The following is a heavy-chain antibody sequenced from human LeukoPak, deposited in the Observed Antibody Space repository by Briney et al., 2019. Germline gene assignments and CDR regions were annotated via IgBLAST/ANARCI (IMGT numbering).Heavy chain of an antibody. CDR3: ARAGTTGDFDY. CDR2: IYSGGST. V-gene: IGHV3-53*01. CDR1: GFTVSSNY. D-gene: IGHD4-11*01. Sequence: GGSLRLSCAASGFTVSSNYMSWVRQAQGMGLEWVSVIYSGGSTYYADSVKGRFTISRDNSKNTLYLQMNSLRAEDTAVYYCARAGTTGDFDYWGQGTLVTVSS. J-gene: IGHJ4*02.